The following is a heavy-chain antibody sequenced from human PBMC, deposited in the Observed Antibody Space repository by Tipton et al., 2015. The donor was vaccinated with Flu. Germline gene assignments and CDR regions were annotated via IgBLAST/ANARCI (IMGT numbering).Heavy chain of an antibody. CDR1: GGSLSSYY. CDR3: ARGSGSGTFMIFDL. CDR2: MYTSGST. Sequence: LRLSCTVSGGSLSSYYWSWIRQPAGKGLEWIGRMYTSGSTNYNPSLKSRLTMSVDASKQQFSLKLSSMTAADTAVYYCARGSGSGTFMIFDLWGQGTLVTVSP. D-gene: IGHD3-10*01. J-gene: IGHJ4*02. V-gene: IGHV4-4*07.